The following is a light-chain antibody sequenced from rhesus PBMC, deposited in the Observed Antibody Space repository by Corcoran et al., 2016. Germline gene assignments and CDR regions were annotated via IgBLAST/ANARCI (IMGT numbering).Light chain of an antibody. J-gene: IGKJ3*01. CDR1: QGISNW. CDR3: QQHNSTPFT. Sequence: DIQMTQSPSSLSASVGDRVTITCRASQGISNWLAWYQQQPGKAPKLLNYKASTLQRGVPSRFSGSGSGTEFTLTISSLQPEDFATYYCQQHNSTPFTFGPGTKLDIK. CDR2: KAS. V-gene: IGKV1-21*01.